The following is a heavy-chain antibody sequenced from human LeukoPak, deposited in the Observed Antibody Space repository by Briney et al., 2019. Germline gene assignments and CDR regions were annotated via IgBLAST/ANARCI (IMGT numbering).Heavy chain of an antibody. CDR1: GYTLTELS. D-gene: IGHD2-2*01. CDR2: FDPADGET. Sequence: VSVKVSCKVSGYTLTELSMHWVRQAPGKGLEWMGGFDPADGETIYAQKFQGRVSMTEDTSTDTAYMELSSLRSEDTAVYYCANLLLEIAVGSGVHGRDVWGQGTTVTVSS. V-gene: IGHV1-24*01. CDR3: ANLLLEIAVGSGVHGRDV. J-gene: IGHJ6*02.